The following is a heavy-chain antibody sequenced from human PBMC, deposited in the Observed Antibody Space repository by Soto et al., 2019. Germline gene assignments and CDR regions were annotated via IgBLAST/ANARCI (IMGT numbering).Heavy chain of an antibody. V-gene: IGHV4-38-2*01. Sequence: PSETLSLTCAVSGYSISSGYYWGWIRQPPGKGLEWIGSIYHSGSTYYNPSLKSRVTISVDTSKNQFSLKLSSVTAADTAVYYCAGTGSYYRREADYWGQGTLVTV. D-gene: IGHD1-26*01. J-gene: IGHJ4*02. CDR2: IYHSGST. CDR1: GYSISSGYY. CDR3: AGTGSYYRREADY.